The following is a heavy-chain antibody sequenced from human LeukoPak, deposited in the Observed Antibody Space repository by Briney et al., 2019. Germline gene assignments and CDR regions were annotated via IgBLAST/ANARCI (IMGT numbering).Heavy chain of an antibody. CDR1: GDTFSSYT. CDR2: IMPILGTT. CDR3: ARVPEDLVGAPFDY. V-gene: IGHV1-69*05. Sequence: ASVKVSCKASGDTFSSYTINWVRQAPGQGLEWMGGIMPILGTTNYAQKFQGRVSITTDESTRTAYMELSSLRSQDTAVYFCARVPEDLVGAPFDYWGQGTLVTVTS. D-gene: IGHD1-26*01. J-gene: IGHJ4*02.